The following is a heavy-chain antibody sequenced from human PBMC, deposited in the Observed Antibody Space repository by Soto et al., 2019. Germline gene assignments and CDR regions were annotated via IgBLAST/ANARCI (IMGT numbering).Heavy chain of an antibody. V-gene: IGHV4-31*03. CDR2: IYYSGST. CDR3: ARDRGGYYYDSSGPFDY. D-gene: IGHD3-22*01. CDR1: GGSISSGGYY. J-gene: IGHJ4*02. Sequence: QVQLQESGPGLVKPSQTLSLTCTVSGGSISSGGYYWSWIRQHPGKGLEWIGYIYYSGSTYYNPSLKSRVTVSVDTSKNQFSLKLSSVPAADTAVYYCARDRGGYYYDSSGPFDYLGQGTLVTVSS.